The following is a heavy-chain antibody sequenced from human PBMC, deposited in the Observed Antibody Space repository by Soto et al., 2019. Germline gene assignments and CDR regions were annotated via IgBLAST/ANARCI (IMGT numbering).Heavy chain of an antibody. J-gene: IGHJ6*02. V-gene: IGHV1-8*01. Sequence: QVQLVQSGAEVKKPGASVKVSCKASGYTFTSYDINWVRQATGQGLEGMGWMNANSGNTGYAQKFQGIVTMTRNTSISTANMELSSLRSEDTAVYYCAREKTTYGMDVWGQGTTVTVSS. CDR1: GYTFTSYD. CDR3: AREKTTYGMDV. CDR2: MNANSGNT.